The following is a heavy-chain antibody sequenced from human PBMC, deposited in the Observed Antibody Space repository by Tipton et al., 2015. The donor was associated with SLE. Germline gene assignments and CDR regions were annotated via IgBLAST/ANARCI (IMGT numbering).Heavy chain of an antibody. J-gene: IGHJ6*02. V-gene: IGHV3-13*01. CDR2: IGTAGDT. CDR1: GFTFSSYG. Sequence: GSLRLSCAASGFTFSSYGIHWVRQAPGKGLEWVSAIGTAGDTDYPGSVKGRFTISRENAKNSLYLQMNSLRAGDTAVYYCARGIAVAGSYYGMDVWGQGTTVTVSS. CDR3: ARGIAVAGSYYGMDV. D-gene: IGHD6-19*01.